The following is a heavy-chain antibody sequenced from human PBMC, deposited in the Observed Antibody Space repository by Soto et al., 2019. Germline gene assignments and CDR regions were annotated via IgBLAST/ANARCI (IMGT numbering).Heavy chain of an antibody. CDR3: ARTAITIFGVPHYYYYGMDV. D-gene: IGHD3-3*01. V-gene: IGHV1-2*04. CDR2: INPNSGGT. Sequence: ASVKVSCKASGYTLTGYYMPWVRQAPGEGLEWMGWINPNSGGTNYAQKFQGWVTMTRDTSISTAYMELSRLRSDDTAVYYCARTAITIFGVPHYYYYGMDVWGQGPTVTVSS. J-gene: IGHJ6*02. CDR1: GYTLTGYY.